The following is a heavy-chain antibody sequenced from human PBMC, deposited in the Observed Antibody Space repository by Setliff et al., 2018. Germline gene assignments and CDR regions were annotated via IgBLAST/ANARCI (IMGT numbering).Heavy chain of an antibody. V-gene: IGHV1-18*01. CDR1: GYTFINYG. D-gene: IGHD3-10*01. CDR3: ARRPRAVYGSGRRNWFLDY. CDR2: ISGYNGNT. Sequence: ASVKVSCKTSGYTFINYGLSWMRQAPGQGLEWMGWISGYNGNTDYAQNLQGRVTMTIDPSTSTAYMELRSLTSDDTAVYYCARRPRAVYGSGRRNWFLDYWGQGTLVTVSS. J-gene: IGHJ4*02.